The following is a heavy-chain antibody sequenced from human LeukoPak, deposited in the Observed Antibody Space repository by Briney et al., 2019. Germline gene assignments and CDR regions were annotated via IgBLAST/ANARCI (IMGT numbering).Heavy chain of an antibody. Sequence: GGSLRLPCAASGFTFGSYAMYWVRQAPGKGLEWVSGISGSGGSTFYADSVKGRFTISRDNSKNTLYLQMNSPRAEDTAVYYCAKDHHEGAIVVVPAAIGPDYWGQGTLVTVSS. CDR3: AKDHHEGAIVVVPAAIGPDY. CDR2: ISGSGGST. V-gene: IGHV3-23*01. J-gene: IGHJ4*02. CDR1: GFTFGSYA. D-gene: IGHD2-2*01.